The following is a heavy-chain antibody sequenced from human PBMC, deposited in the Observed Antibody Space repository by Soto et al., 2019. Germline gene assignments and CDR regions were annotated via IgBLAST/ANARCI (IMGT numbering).Heavy chain of an antibody. J-gene: IGHJ4*02. D-gene: IGHD6-6*01. CDR1: GGSIGSYY. CDR3: ARDPGSSSSRFDY. Sequence: PSETLSLTCTVSGGSIGSYYWSWIRQPPGKGLEWIGYIYYSGSTNYNPSLKSRVTISVDTSKNQFSLKLSSVTAADTAVYYCARDPGSSSSRFDYWGQGTLVTVSS. CDR2: IYYSGST. V-gene: IGHV4-59*01.